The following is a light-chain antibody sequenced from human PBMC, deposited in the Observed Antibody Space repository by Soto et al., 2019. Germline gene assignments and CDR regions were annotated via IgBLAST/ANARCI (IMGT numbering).Light chain of an antibody. Sequence: DIQMTQSPSSLSASVGDRVTITCRASQSISSYLNWSQQKPGKAPKLLIYAASSLQSGVPSRFSGSGSGTDFTLAISSLQPEDFATYYCKQSYSTPPLTFGQGTRLEIK. J-gene: IGKJ5*01. CDR2: AAS. V-gene: IGKV1-39*01. CDR1: QSISSY. CDR3: KQSYSTPPLT.